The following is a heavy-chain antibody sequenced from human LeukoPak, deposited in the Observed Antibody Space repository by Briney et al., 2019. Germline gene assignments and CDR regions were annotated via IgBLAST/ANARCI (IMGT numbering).Heavy chain of an antibody. D-gene: IGHD2-2*01. CDR2: INHSGST. J-gene: IGHJ6*02. CDR3: ARVSYCSSTSCYLRGYYGMDV. V-gene: IGHV4-34*01. Sequence: SETLSLTCAVYGGSFSGYYWSWIRQPPGKGLEWIGDINHSGSTNYNASLKSRVTISVDTSKSEFSLKLSSVTAADTAVYYCARVSYCSSTSCYLRGYYGMDVWGQGTTVTVSS. CDR1: GGSFSGYY.